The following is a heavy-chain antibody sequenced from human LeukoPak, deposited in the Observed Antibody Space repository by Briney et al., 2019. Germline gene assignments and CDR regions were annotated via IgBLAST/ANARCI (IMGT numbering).Heavy chain of an antibody. J-gene: IGHJ4*02. V-gene: IGHV1-8*01. CDR2: INPNNGNT. CDR1: GYTFTSYD. Sequence: ASVKVSSKASGYTFTSYDINWVRQATGEGLDWMGWINPNNGNTGYAQRSQGRVTMTSKTSMSTAYMYLGSLGSEDPAVYYFAKRQEGYHGIWGKGTLVTVSS. CDR3: AKRQEGYHGI. D-gene: IGHD5-18*01.